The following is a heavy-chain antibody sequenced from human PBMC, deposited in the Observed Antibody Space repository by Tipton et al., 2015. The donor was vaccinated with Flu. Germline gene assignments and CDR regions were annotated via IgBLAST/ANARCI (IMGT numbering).Heavy chain of an antibody. CDR2: IWYDGSNK. CDR1: GFTFSSYG. CDR3: VSEDCSGGSCYRRYFDY. D-gene: IGHD2-15*01. Sequence: SGFTFSSYGMHWVRQAPGKGLEWVAVIWYDGSNKYYADSVKGRFTISRDNSKNTLYLQMNSLRAEDTAVYYCVSEDCSGGSCYRRYFDYWGQGTLVTVSS. J-gene: IGHJ4*02. V-gene: IGHV3-33*01.